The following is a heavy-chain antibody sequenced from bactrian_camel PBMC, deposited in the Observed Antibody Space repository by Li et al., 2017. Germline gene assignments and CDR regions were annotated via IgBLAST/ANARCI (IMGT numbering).Heavy chain of an antibody. CDR1: RFTFSSYA. CDR3: VRDVLAQASVYNY. CDR2: IHSGGGIT. D-gene: IGHD3*01. V-gene: IGHV3S40*01. J-gene: IGHJ4*01. Sequence: VQLVESGGGLVQPGGPLRLSCAASRFTFSSYAMSWVRQAPGKGLEWVSTIHSGGGITYYADSVKGRFTVSRDNAKNTVFLQMNSLKPEDTAAYYCVRDVLAQASVYNYWGQGTQVTVS.